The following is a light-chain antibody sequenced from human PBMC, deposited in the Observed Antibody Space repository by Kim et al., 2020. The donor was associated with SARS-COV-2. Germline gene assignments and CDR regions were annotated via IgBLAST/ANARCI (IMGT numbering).Light chain of an antibody. CDR2: NAA. CDR1: QSVDVY. Sequence: SLSPGDGATLTCRASQSVDVYLSWLQQKPGQAPRLLISNAANRAAGVPAMFSGSGSGTDFTLTISSLEPEDFAVYYCQQRRKSITFGQGTRLEIK. V-gene: IGKV3-11*01. J-gene: IGKJ5*01. CDR3: QQRRKSIT.